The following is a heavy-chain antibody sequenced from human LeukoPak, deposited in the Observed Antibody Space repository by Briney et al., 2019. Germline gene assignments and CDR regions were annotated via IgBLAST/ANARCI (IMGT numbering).Heavy chain of an antibody. J-gene: IGHJ4*02. D-gene: IGHD1-26*01. CDR2: IWYDGSNK. V-gene: IGHV3-33*06. Sequence: GGSLRLSCAASGFTFSSYGMHWVRQAPGKGLEWVAVIWYDGSNKYYADSVKGRLTISRDNSKNTLYLQMNSLRAEDTAVYYCAKDPSIMGATGDYWGQGTLVTVSS. CDR1: GFTFSSYG. CDR3: AKDPSIMGATGDY.